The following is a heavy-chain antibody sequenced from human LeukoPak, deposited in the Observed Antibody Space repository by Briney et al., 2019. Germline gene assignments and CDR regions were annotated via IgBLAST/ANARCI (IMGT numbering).Heavy chain of an antibody. CDR1: GGSFSGYY. J-gene: IGHJ4*02. Sequence: SETLSLTFAVYGGSFSGYYWSWIRQPPGKGLEWIGEINHSGSTNYNPSLKSRVTISVDTSKNQFSLKLSSVTAADTAVYYCARGGYSGYDYAFDYWGQGTLVTVSS. CDR3: ARGGYSGYDYAFDY. D-gene: IGHD5-12*01. CDR2: INHSGST. V-gene: IGHV4-34*01.